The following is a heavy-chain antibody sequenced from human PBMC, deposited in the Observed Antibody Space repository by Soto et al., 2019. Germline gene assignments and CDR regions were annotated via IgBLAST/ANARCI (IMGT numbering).Heavy chain of an antibody. J-gene: IGHJ6*02. CDR3: AREQTYCTNGVCSSYYGMDV. CDR1: GFTFSSYA. V-gene: IGHV3-30*04. Sequence: QVQLVESGGGVVRPGRSLRLSCAASGFTFSSYAMHWVRQAPDKGLEWVAVISYDGSNKFYADSVKGRFTISRDNSKNTLYLQMNSLRAEDTAVYYCAREQTYCTNGVCSSYYGMDVWGQGTTVTVSS. CDR2: ISYDGSNK. D-gene: IGHD2-8*01.